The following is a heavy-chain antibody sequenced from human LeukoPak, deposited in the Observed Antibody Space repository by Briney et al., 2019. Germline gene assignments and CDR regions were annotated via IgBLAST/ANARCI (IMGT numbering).Heavy chain of an antibody. CDR1: GGSIRSYY. J-gene: IGHJ4*02. Sequence: SETLSLTCTVSGGSIRSYYLSWIRQPPGKGLEWIGNIYDRGSTKYNPSLKSRVTISVDTSKNQFSLRLSSVTAADTAVYYCARGRTFDNWGQRTLVTVSS. CDR2: IYDRGST. CDR3: ARGRTFDN. V-gene: IGHV4-59*01.